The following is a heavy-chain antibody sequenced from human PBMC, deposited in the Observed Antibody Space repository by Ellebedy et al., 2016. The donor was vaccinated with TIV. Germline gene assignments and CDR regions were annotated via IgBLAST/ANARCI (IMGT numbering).Heavy chain of an antibody. CDR2: IIPIFGTA. CDR3: ARWWELHGGNWFDP. CDR1: GGTFSSYA. Sequence: AASVKVSCKASGGTFSSYAISWVRQAPGQGLEWMGGIIPIFGTANYAQKFQGRVTITADESTSTAYMELSSLRSEDTAVYYCARWWELHGGNWFDPWGQGTLVTVSS. D-gene: IGHD1-26*01. J-gene: IGHJ5*02. V-gene: IGHV1-69*13.